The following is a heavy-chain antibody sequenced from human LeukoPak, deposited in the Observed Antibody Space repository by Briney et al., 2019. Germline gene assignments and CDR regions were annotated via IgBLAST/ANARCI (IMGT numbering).Heavy chain of an antibody. CDR2: INSDGRSK. J-gene: IGHJ4*02. CDR3: ARDRIGDSVIYFDS. V-gene: IGHV3-74*01. CDR1: GFSFSDYW. Sequence: GGSLXLSCAASGFSFSDYWMYWVGQAPGKGVVGVSRINSDGRSKNYADSVKGGLTISREKAKKKHYMQMKSVRAEDTAVYYCARDRIGDSVIYFDSWGQGTLVTVSS. D-gene: IGHD4-17*01.